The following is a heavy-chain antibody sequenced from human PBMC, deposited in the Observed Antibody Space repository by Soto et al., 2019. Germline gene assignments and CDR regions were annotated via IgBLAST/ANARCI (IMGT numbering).Heavy chain of an antibody. Sequence: EVQLVETGGGLIQPGGSLRLSCAASGFSVRTNYMCWVRQAPGKGLEWVSVFESGGSIYYADSVKGRFIISRDYAKNTVYLQMNSLRAEDTAVYYCARAGVTPDFFDYWGQGTLVTVSS. CDR2: FESGGSI. CDR3: ARAGVTPDFFDY. D-gene: IGHD2-21*02. V-gene: IGHV3-53*02. J-gene: IGHJ4*02. CDR1: GFSVRTNY.